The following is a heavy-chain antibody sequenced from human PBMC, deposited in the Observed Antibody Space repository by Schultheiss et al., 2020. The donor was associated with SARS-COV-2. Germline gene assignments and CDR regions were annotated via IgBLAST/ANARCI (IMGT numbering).Heavy chain of an antibody. V-gene: IGHV3-48*02. CDR3: ASPRYGSGSYSAFDI. J-gene: IGHJ3*02. CDR2: ISSSSSTI. CDR1: GFTFSSYS. Sequence: GGSLRLSCAASGFTFSSYSMNWVRQAPGKGLEWVSYISSSSSTIYYADSVKGRFTISRDNAKNSLYLQMNSLRDEDTAVYYCASPRYGSGSYSAFDIWGQGTMVTVSS. D-gene: IGHD3-10*01.